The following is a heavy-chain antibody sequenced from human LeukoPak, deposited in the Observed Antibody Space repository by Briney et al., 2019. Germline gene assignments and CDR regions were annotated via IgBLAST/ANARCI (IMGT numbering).Heavy chain of an antibody. D-gene: IGHD4-17*01. V-gene: IGHV4-31*03. CDR2: IHDSGST. CDR3: ARGVATVTIGRAADN. J-gene: IGHJ4*02. Sequence: SETLSLTCTVSGGSISSCGFSWSWIGQHPGKGLEWIGYIHDSGSTSYKSSLKSRVTISVDTSKNQFSLKLTSVTAADTAVYYCARGVATVTIGRAADNWGQGTLVTVSS. CDR1: GGSISSCGFS.